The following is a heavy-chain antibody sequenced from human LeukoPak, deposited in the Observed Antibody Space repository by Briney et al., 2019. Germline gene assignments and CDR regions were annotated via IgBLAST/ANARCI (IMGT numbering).Heavy chain of an antibody. J-gene: IGHJ1*01. CDR1: GYTFTNYY. CDR3: ARDHFDSSGYYYLLAYFEH. V-gene: IGHV1-46*01. Sequence: ASVKVSCKASGYTFTNYYVHWVRQAPGQGLEWMGIIKPSGGGTSYALKFQGRVTMTRDTSTSTAYMELSSLRSEDTAVYYCARDHFDSSGYYYLLAYFEHWGQGTLVTVSS. D-gene: IGHD3-22*01. CDR2: IKPSGGGT.